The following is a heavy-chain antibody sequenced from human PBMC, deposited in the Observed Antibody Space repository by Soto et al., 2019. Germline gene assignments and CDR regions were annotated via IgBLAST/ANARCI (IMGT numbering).Heavy chain of an antibody. V-gene: IGHV3-11*01. CDR3: ARATYYYDSSGYLLFPWQGWFDP. Sequence: GGSLRLSCSASVFTCSDYYMSWIRQAPGKGLEWVSYISSSGSTIYYADSVKGRFTISRDNAKNSLYLQMNSLRAEDTAVYYCARATYYYDSSGYLLFPWQGWFDPWGQGTLVTVSS. J-gene: IGHJ5*02. CDR1: VFTCSDYY. CDR2: ISSSGSTI. D-gene: IGHD3-22*01.